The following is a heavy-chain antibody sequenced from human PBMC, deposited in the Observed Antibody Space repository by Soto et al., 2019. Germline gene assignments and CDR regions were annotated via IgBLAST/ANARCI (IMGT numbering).Heavy chain of an antibody. J-gene: IGHJ6*02. V-gene: IGHV4-30-4*01. Sequence: QVQLQESGPGLVKPSQTLSLTCTVSGDSISNSDYYWNWIRQSPGKGLEWIASIDYSGSTYYNPSLKSRVVISADTSKNLFSLKLRSVTAADTALYFCARDGPYYYGFAVWGPGTTVTVS. CDR1: GDSISNSDYY. CDR2: IDYSGST. CDR3: ARDGPYYYGFAV.